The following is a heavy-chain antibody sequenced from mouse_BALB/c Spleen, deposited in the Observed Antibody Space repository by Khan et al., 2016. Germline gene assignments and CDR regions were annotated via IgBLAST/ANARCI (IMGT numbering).Heavy chain of an antibody. V-gene: IGHV14-3*02. CDR3: ARAPPMGYDVWYFDV. D-gene: IGHD2-2*01. J-gene: IGHJ1*01. Sequence: EVQLKQSGAELVKPGASVKLSCTASGFNIKDTYMHWVKQRPEQGLEWIGRIDPANGNTKYDPKFQGKATITADTSSNTAYLQLSSLTSEDTAVYYCARAPPMGYDVWYFDVWGAGTTVTVSS. CDR2: IDPANGNT. CDR1: GFNIKDTY.